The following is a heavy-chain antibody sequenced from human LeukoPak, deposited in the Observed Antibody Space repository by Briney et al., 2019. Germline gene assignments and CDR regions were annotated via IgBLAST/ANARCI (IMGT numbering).Heavy chain of an antibody. J-gene: IGHJ4*02. Sequence: GGSLRLSCAASGFTFSSYWMSWVRQAPGEGLEWMANIKYDGSEKGYVDSVKGRFTISRDNAKNSLYLQMDSLRAEDTAVYCCVRGSVTELDFRGQGTLVTVSS. CDR1: GFTFSSYW. V-gene: IGHV3-7*01. D-gene: IGHD2-21*02. CDR3: VRGSVTELDF. CDR2: IKYDGSEK.